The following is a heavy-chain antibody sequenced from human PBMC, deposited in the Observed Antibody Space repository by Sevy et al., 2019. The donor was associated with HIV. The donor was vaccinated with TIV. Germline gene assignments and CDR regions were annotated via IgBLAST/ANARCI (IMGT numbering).Heavy chain of an antibody. CDR3: ARNYYDSSGYYPEYFQH. CDR2: IYPGDSDT. D-gene: IGHD3-22*01. V-gene: IGHV5-51*01. J-gene: IGHJ1*01. Sequence: GESLKIPCKGSGYSFTSYWIGWVRQMPGKGLEWMGIIYPGDSDTRYSPSFQGQVTISADKSISTAYLQWSSLKASDTAMYYCARNYYDSSGYYPEYFQHWGQGTLVTVSS. CDR1: GYSFTSYW.